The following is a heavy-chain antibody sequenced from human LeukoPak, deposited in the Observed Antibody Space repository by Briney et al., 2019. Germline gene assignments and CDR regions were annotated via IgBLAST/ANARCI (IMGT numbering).Heavy chain of an antibody. Sequence: GGSLRLSCAASGFTFGSYSMNWVRQAPGKGLEWVSAISGSGGSTYYADSVKGRFTISRDNSKNTLYLQMNSLRAEDTAVYYCAKYLVWSVYGDYSWHYWGQGTLVTVSS. CDR1: GFTFGSYS. D-gene: IGHD4-17*01. V-gene: IGHV3-23*01. CDR2: ISGSGGST. CDR3: AKYLVWSVYGDYSWHY. J-gene: IGHJ4*02.